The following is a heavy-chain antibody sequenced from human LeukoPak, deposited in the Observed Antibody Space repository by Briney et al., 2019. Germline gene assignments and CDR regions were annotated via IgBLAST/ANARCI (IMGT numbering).Heavy chain of an antibody. J-gene: IGHJ6*03. CDR2: IYYRGNT. CDR3: ARGIYDRSGFSYYYYHMDV. CDR1: GGSISSYY. Sequence: PSETLSLTCFVSGGSISSYYWSWIRQPPGKGLEWIGYIYYRGNTNYNPSLKSRVTISQDTSKNQFSLRLSSVTAADTAVYHCARGIYDRSGFSYYYYHMDVWGKGTTVTVSS. V-gene: IGHV4-59*01. D-gene: IGHD3-22*01.